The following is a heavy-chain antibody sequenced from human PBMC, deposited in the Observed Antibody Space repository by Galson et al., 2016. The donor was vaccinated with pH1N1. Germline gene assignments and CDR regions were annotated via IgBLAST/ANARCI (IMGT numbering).Heavy chain of an antibody. CDR3: ATKFKDLVFVPAAERQTHYNYGMDV. CDR1: GGTFSSYS. D-gene: IGHD2-2*01. J-gene: IGHJ6*02. CDR2: ISPIFDMA. Sequence: SVKVSCKASGGTFSSYSVSWVRQAPGQGLEWMGGISPIFDMANYAPRFQGRVTITADTSTNTAYMKLSSLRSDDTAVYFCATKFKDLVFVPAAERQTHYNYGMDVWGHGTTVIVSS. V-gene: IGHV1-69*10.